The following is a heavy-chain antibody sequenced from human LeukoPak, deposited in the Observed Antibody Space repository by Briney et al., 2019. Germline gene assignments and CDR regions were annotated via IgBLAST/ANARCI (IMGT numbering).Heavy chain of an antibody. CDR3: ARTTEGGYTYGYFYYYYMDV. V-gene: IGHV4-34*01. CDR2: INHSGST. CDR1: GGSFSGYY. J-gene: IGHJ6*03. Sequence: SETLSLTCAVYGGSFSGYYWSWIRQPPGKGLEWIGEINHSGSTNYNPSLKSRVTILVDKSKNQFSLKLSSVTAADTAVYYCARTTEGGYTYGYFYYYYMDVWGKGTTVTISS. D-gene: IGHD5-18*01.